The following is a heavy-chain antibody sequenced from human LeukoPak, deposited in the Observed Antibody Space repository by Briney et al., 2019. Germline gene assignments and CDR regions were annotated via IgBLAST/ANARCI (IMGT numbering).Heavy chain of an antibody. Sequence: GGSLRLSCAASGFTVRNYCMSWVRQAPGKGLEWVAVIYGDGSTYYADSVKGRFTISSDNLKNTLSLQMDSLRAADTATYYCARGSPVASGRYSIYSSWGQGTLVTVSP. CDR2: IYGDGST. D-gene: IGHD3-10*01. CDR3: ARGSPVASGRYSIYSS. V-gene: IGHV3-53*01. CDR1: GFTVRNYC. J-gene: IGHJ5*02.